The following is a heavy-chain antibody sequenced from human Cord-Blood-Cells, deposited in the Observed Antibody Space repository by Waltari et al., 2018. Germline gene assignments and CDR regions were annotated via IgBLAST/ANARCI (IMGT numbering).Heavy chain of an antibody. CDR1: GYRFTSYW. CDR3: ARVFCGGDCYFDY. V-gene: IGHV5-51*03. Sequence: EVQLVQSGAEVKKPGESLKISCKGSGYRFTSYWIGWVCQMPGKGLEWMGFSYPCDSDTRNSPSFQGKVTISADNSISTAYLQGSSLKASDTAMYYCARVFCGGDCYFDYWGQGTLVTVSS. D-gene: IGHD2-21*01. J-gene: IGHJ4*02. CDR2: SYPCDSDT.